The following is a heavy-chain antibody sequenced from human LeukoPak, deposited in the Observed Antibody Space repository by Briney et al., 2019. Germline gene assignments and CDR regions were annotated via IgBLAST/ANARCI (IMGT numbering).Heavy chain of an antibody. Sequence: PSETLSLTCTVSGGSISSYYWSWIRQPPGKGLEWIGYIYYSGSTNYNPSLKSRVTISVDTSKNQFSLKLSSVTAADTAVYYCARGTYSSSWSKDGMDVWAKGPRSPSP. CDR1: GGSISSYY. CDR2: IYYSGST. V-gene: IGHV4-59*01. D-gene: IGHD6-13*01. CDR3: ARGTYSSSWSKDGMDV. J-gene: IGHJ6*02.